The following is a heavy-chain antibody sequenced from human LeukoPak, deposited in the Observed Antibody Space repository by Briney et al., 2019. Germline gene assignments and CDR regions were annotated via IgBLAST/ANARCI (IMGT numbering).Heavy chain of an antibody. J-gene: IGHJ3*02. CDR2: VNSGASYT. Sequence: GGSLRLSCTASAFTLSSYWMHWVRQAPGKGLVWVSCVNSGASYTNYADSVKGRFTISRDNAKNTLYLQMNSLRAEDTPVYFCGGEPATSFAFPIWGQGTMGTVSS. CDR1: AFTLSSYW. V-gene: IGHV3-74*01. D-gene: IGHD1-14*01. CDR3: GGEPATSFAFPI.